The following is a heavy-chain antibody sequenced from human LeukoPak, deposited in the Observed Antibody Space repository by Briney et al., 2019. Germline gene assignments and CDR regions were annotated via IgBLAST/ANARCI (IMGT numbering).Heavy chain of an antibody. D-gene: IGHD6-19*01. CDR1: GGSISSGGYY. CDR3: ARDNSSGWLRAFDI. J-gene: IGHJ3*02. CDR2: IYHSGST. V-gene: IGHV4-30-2*01. Sequence: SQTLSLTCTVSGGSISSGGYYWSWIRQPPGKGLEWIGYIYHSGSTYYNPSLKSRVTISVDRSKNQFSLKLSSVTAADTAVYYCARDNSSGWLRAFDIWGQGTMVTVSS.